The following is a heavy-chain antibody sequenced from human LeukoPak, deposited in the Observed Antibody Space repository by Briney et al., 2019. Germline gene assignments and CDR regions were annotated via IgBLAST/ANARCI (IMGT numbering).Heavy chain of an antibody. V-gene: IGHV3-7*01. J-gene: IGHJ4*02. CDR3: ARDGRWGSSTPNGY. CDR1: GFTFSNYW. CDR2: IKQDESEK. Sequence: GGSLRLSCAASGFTFSNYWMSWVRQAPGKGLEWVANIKQDESEKYFVDSLKGRSTISRDNAKNSLYLQINSLRAEDTAVYYCARDGRWGSSTPNGYWGQGTLVTVSS. D-gene: IGHD5/OR15-5a*01.